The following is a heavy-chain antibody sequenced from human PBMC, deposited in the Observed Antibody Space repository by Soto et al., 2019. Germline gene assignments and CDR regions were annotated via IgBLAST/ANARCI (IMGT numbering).Heavy chain of an antibody. D-gene: IGHD6-13*01. Sequence: GGSLRLSCSASGFTFSSYAMHWVRQAPGKGLEYVSAISSNGGSTSYANSVKGRFTISRDNAKNTLYLQMSSLRAEDTAVDYCVKDDGEYSSSWYGVTFDIWGQGTMVTVSS. CDR1: GFTFSSYA. V-gene: IGHV3-64D*06. CDR3: VKDDGEYSSSWYGVTFDI. J-gene: IGHJ3*02. CDR2: ISSNGGST.